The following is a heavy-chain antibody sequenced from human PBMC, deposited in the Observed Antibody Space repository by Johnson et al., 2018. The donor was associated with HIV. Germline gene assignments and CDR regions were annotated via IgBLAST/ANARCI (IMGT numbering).Heavy chain of an antibody. Sequence: VLLVESGGGVVQPGRSLKLSCAASGFTFDDYAMHWVRQVQGNGLEWVSLIRWDGAITRYVDSVKGRFTISRDNSRNSLYLQMKSLRAEDSALYYCARAEIYEGRVGDFAFDIWGRGTMVTVSS. J-gene: IGHJ3*02. D-gene: IGHD3-10*01. CDR1: GFTFDDYA. CDR2: IRWDGAIT. CDR3: ARAEIYEGRVGDFAFDI. V-gene: IGHV3-43D*03.